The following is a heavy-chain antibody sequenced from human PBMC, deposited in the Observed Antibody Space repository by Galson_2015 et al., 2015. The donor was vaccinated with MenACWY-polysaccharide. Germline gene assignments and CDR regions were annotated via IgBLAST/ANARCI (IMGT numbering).Heavy chain of an antibody. J-gene: IGHJ3*01. CDR2: INTDGSST. CDR3: ARDPHCGAGCSIHDAFDV. Sequence: SLRLSCAASGFTFGTYWVHWVRQALGEGLVWVSRINTDGSSTSYADSMKGRFTVSRDNAKNTVYLQMNSLRAEDTAVYYCARDPHCGAGCSIHDAFDVWGQGTKVTVSA. CDR1: GFTFGTYW. V-gene: IGHV3-74*01. D-gene: IGHD2-21*02.